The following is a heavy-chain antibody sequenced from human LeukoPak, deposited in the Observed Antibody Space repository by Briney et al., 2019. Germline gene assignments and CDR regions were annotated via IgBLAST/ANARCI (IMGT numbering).Heavy chain of an antibody. J-gene: IGHJ6*03. Sequence: PGGSLRLPCAASGFTFSTYAMSWVRQAPGKGLEWLSTIGGGGRDTFYADSVKGRFTVSRDNSKNTLYLQMSSLRAEDTAVYFCAKNRGANYYNYYMDVWGKGTTVTVSS. CDR2: IGGGGRDT. D-gene: IGHD4/OR15-4a*01. CDR3: AKNRGANYYNYYMDV. CDR1: GFTFSTYA. V-gene: IGHV3-23*01.